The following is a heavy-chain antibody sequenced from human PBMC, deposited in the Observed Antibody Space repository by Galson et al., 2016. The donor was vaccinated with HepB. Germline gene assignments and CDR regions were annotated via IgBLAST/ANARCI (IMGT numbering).Heavy chain of an antibody. CDR3: ATYSGSYRLGY. V-gene: IGHV3-48*01. Sequence: SLRLSCAASGFTFSSFSMNWVRQAPGKGLEWVSYIHSSSSTIYYADSVKVRFTISRDNARNSLYLQMNSLRAEDTAVYYCATYSGSYRLGYWGQGTLVTVSS. D-gene: IGHD1-26*01. J-gene: IGHJ4*02. CDR1: GFTFSSFS. CDR2: IHSSSSTI.